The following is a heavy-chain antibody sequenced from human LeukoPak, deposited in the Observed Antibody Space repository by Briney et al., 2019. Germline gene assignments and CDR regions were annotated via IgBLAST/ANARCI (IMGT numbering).Heavy chain of an antibody. CDR1: GFTFSSYA. Sequence: QSGGSLRLSCAASGFTFSSYAMSWVRQAPGKGLEWVSAISGSGGSTYYADSVKGRFTISRDNSKNTLYLQMNSLRAEDTAVYYCAKSLGRQLWLIRLFDYWGQGTLVTVSS. CDR3: AKSLGRQLWLIRLFDY. D-gene: IGHD5-18*01. J-gene: IGHJ4*02. V-gene: IGHV3-23*01. CDR2: ISGSGGST.